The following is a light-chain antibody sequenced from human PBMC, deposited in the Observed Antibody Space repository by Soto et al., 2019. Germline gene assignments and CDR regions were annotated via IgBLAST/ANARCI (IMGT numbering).Light chain of an antibody. CDR1: QAISNY. V-gene: IGKV1-33*01. CDR2: DAS. Sequence: DIQMTQSPSSLSASVGDRVTITCQASQAISNYLNWYQQKPGKAPKLLIYDASTLATGVPSRFSGRGSGTDFSFTIRSLQPEDLATYYCHQYDNLLRTTFGQGTKLEIK. J-gene: IGKJ2*01. CDR3: HQYDNLLRTT.